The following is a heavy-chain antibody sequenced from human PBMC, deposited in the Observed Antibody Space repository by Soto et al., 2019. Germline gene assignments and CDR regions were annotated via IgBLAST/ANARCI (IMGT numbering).Heavy chain of an antibody. V-gene: IGHV4-31*03. CDR1: GGSISSGGYS. D-gene: IGHD6-19*01. J-gene: IGHJ4*02. Sequence: SETLSLTFTVSGGSISSGGYSWSWIRQHPGKGLEWIGYIYYSGSTYYNPPLKSRVTISVDTSKNQFSLKLSCGTAADTAVYYCAREKAVAGFFDYWGQGTLVTVSS. CDR2: IYYSGST. CDR3: AREKAVAGFFDY.